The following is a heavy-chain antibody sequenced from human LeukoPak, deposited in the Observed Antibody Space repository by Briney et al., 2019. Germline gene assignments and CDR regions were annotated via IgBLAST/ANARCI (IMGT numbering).Heavy chain of an antibody. CDR3: ARVRGYYYDSSGYYQPPAPFDY. CDR1: GGSISSHY. J-gene: IGHJ4*02. D-gene: IGHD3-22*01. CDR2: IYYRGST. V-gene: IGHV4-59*11. Sequence: SESLSLTCTVSGGSISSHYWSWILQLPGEGLEWIGYIYYRGSTNYTPSLKSRVTISVDTSKNQFSLKLSSVTAADTAVYYCARVRGYYYDSSGYYQPPAPFDYWGQGTLVTVSS.